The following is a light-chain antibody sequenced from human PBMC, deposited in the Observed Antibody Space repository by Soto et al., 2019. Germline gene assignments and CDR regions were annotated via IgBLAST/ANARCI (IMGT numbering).Light chain of an antibody. CDR2: DAS. J-gene: IGKJ1*01. CDR3: QQYHTYWT. Sequence: DIQMTQSPSTLSASVGDRVTITCRASQTITRWMAWYQQKPGKAPKLLIYDASTLESGVPSRFSGSGSGTEFTLTISSLQPDDVATFYCQQYHTYWTFGQGTKVDIK. CDR1: QTITRW. V-gene: IGKV1-5*01.